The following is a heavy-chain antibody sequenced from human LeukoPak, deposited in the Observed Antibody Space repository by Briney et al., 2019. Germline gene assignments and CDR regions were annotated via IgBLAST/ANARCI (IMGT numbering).Heavy chain of an antibody. V-gene: IGHV3-74*01. CDR3: ARDRPQQWLVRGQRGYYYYMDV. J-gene: IGHJ6*03. CDR1: GFTFSSYW. Sequence: GGSLRLSCAASGFTFSSYWMHWVRQAPGKGLVWVSRINSDGSSTSYADSVKGRFTISRDNAKNTLYLQMTSLRAEDTAVYYCARDRPQQWLVRGQRGYYYYMDVWGKGTTVTISS. CDR2: INSDGSST. D-gene: IGHD6-19*01.